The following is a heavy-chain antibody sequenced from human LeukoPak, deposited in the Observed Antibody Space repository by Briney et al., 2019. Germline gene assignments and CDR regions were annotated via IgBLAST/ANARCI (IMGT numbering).Heavy chain of an antibody. Sequence: SETLSLTCNVFGGSINDPNYYWGWIRQSPGKELEWIGSLFYDGTTYYNPSLKSRVTISVDTSKNQFSLKLSSVTAADTAVYYCARFEVEQLVRANYYYYMDVWGKGTTVTVSS. CDR2: LFYDGTT. V-gene: IGHV4-39*07. D-gene: IGHD6-6*01. CDR1: GGSINDPNYY. CDR3: ARFEVEQLVRANYYYYMDV. J-gene: IGHJ6*03.